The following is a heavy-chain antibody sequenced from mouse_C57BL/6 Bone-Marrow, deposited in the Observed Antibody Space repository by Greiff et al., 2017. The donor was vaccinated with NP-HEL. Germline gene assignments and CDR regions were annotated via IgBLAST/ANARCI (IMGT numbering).Heavy chain of an antibody. Sequence: SGPVLVKPGASVKMSCKASGYTFTDYYMNWVKQSHGKSLEWIGVINPYNGGTSYNQKFKGKATLTVDKSSSTAYMELNSLTSEDSAVYYCARSYYYGSSLYFDYWGQGTTLTVSS. V-gene: IGHV1-19*01. D-gene: IGHD1-1*01. CDR2: INPYNGGT. CDR3: ARSYYYGSSLYFDY. CDR1: GYTFTDYY. J-gene: IGHJ2*01.